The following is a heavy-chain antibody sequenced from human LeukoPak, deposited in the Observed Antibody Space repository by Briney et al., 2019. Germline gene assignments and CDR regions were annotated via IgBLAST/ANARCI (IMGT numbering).Heavy chain of an antibody. CDR2: INPDSGGT. CDR1: GYTFTGYY. J-gene: IGHJ6*02. CDR3: ASGGTSEVPAAMPDGYYYYGMDV. D-gene: IGHD2-2*01. Sequence: ASVKVSCKASGYTFTGYYMHWVRQAPGQGLEWMGWINPDSGGTNYAQKFQGWVTMTRDTSISTAYMELSRLRSDDTAVYYCASGGTSEVPAAMPDGYYYYGMDVWGQGTTVTVSS. V-gene: IGHV1-2*04.